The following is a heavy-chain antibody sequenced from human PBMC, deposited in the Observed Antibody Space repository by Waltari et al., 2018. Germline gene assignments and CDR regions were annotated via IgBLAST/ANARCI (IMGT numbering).Heavy chain of an antibody. J-gene: IGHJ4*02. CDR1: GGSISSYY. V-gene: IGHV4-59*01. CDR3: AREARVVVIDY. D-gene: IGHD3-22*01. Sequence: QVQLQESGPGLVKPSETLSLTCTVSGGSISSYYWSWIRQPPGKGLEWIGYIYYSGGTNYNPSLKSRVTISVDTSKNQFSLKLSSVTAADTAVYYCAREARVVVIDYWGQGTLVTVSS. CDR2: IYYSGGT.